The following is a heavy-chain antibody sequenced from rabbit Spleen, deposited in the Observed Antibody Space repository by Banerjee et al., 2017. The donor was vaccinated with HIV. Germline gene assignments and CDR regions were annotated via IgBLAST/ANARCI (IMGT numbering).Heavy chain of an antibody. J-gene: IGHJ2*01. CDR2: INTSSGST. CDR3: AKWDSYRAFDP. CDR1: GFSFSYGYV. Sequence: QEQLEESGGGLVQPEGSLTLTCTASGFSFSYGYVMCWVRQAPGKGLEWIGCINTSSGSTVYATWAKGRFTIYRASWTTVTLQMTSLTAADTATYFCAKWDSYRAFDPWAKGPWSPS. V-gene: IGHV1S45*01. D-gene: IGHD2-1*01.